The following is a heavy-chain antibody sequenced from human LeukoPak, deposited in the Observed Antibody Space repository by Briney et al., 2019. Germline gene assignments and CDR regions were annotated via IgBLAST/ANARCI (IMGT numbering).Heavy chain of an antibody. CDR1: GGSFSGYY. CDR3: ARGHNYGGNFDY. D-gene: IGHD4-23*01. J-gene: IGHJ4*02. V-gene: IGHV4-34*01. Sequence: SETLSLTCAVYGGSFSGYYWSWIRQPPGKGLEWIGEINHSGSTNYNPSLKSRVTISVDTSKNQFSLKLSSVTAADTAVYYCARGHNYGGNFDYWGQGTLVTLSS. CDR2: INHSGST.